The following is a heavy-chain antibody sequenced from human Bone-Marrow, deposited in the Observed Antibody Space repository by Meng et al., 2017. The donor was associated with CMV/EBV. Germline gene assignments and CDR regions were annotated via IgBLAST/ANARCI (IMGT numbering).Heavy chain of an antibody. CDR1: GGSFSGYY. V-gene: IGHV4-34*01. D-gene: IGHD2-2*01. CDR3: ARGTKQLTYYYYYYGMDV. Sequence: SDPLSFTCAVYGGSFSGYYWSWIRQPPGKGLEWIGEINHSGSTNYNPSLKSRVTISVDTSKNQFSLKLSSVTAADTAVYYCARGTKQLTYYYYYYGMDVWGQGTTVTVSS. J-gene: IGHJ6*02. CDR2: INHSGST.